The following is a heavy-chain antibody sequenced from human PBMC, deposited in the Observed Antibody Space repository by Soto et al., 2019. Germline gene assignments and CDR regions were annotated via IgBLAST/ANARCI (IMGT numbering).Heavy chain of an antibody. J-gene: IGHJ6*02. V-gene: IGHV3-21*01. CDR1: GFRFNGYN. D-gene: IGHD3-10*01. Sequence: GGTLRLSCVGSGFRFNGYNINWIRQAPGKGLEWVSSISTSSNFIYYVDSVKGRFTISRDNANNSVYLQMDSLSAEATAVDYCVRGVIYGEYYYDGLEVWGQGTTVTVSS. CDR2: ISTSSNFI. CDR3: VRGVIYGEYYYDGLEV.